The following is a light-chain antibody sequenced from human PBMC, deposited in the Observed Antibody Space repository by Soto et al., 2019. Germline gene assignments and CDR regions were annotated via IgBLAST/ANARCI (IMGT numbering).Light chain of an antibody. Sequence: DIQMTQSSPSLSASVGDRVTISCRASQDITSYLNWYQQKRGEAPKLLIYAASSLQSGVPSRFSGSGSGTDFTLTISSLEPEDFATYYCQQYDSSPYTFGQGTKLEIK. CDR1: QDITSY. CDR3: QQYDSSPYT. CDR2: AAS. V-gene: IGKV1-39*01. J-gene: IGKJ2*01.